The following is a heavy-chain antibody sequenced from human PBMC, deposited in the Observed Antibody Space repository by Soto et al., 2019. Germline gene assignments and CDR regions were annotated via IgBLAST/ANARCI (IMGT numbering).Heavy chain of an antibody. Sequence: GGSLRLSCVVSEFPFSGYYVSWIRQAPGKGLEWISYISGDSIDTNYAASVRGRFTVSRDNAKNSLYLQMNSLRAEDTAVYYCVTDIERPGITYYFDFWGQGTLVTVSS. D-gene: IGHD2-21*01. V-gene: IGHV3-11*06. CDR3: VTDIERPGITYYFDF. CDR1: EFPFSGYY. CDR2: ISGDSIDT. J-gene: IGHJ4*02.